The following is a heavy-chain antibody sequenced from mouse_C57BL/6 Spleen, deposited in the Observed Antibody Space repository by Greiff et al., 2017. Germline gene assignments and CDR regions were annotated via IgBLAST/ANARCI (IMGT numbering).Heavy chain of an antibody. V-gene: IGHV5-17*01. Sequence: EVQLVESGGGLVKPGGSLKLSCAASGFTFSDYGMHWVRQAPEKGLEWVAYISSGSSTIYYADTVKGRFTISRDNAKNTLFLQMTSLRSEDTAMYYCARDGSSYGYWYFDVWGTGTTVTVSS. CDR3: ARDGSSYGYWYFDV. CDR2: ISSGSSTI. CDR1: GFTFSDYG. D-gene: IGHD1-1*01. J-gene: IGHJ1*03.